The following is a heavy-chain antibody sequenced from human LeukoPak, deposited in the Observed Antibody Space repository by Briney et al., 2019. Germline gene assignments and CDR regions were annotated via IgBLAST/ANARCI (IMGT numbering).Heavy chain of an antibody. CDR2: ISSSSNTI. J-gene: IGHJ4*02. CDR3: ATESGTYSGTCFDY. Sequence: GGSLRLSCAASGFTFSSYNMNWVRQAPGKGLEWVSYISSSSNTIYYADSVKGRFTISRDNAKNSLYLQMNSLRAEDTAVYYCATESGTYSGTCFDYWGQGALVTVSS. D-gene: IGHD1-26*01. V-gene: IGHV3-48*01. CDR1: GFTFSSYN.